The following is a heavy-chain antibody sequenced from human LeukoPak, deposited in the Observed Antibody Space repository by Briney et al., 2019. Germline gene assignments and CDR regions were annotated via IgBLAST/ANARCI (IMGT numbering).Heavy chain of an antibody. V-gene: IGHV4-34*01. Sequence: SETLSLTCAVYGGSLSGYYWNWIRQSPGKGLEWIGEINHSGSTNYNPSLKSRVTISVDTSKNQFSLKLSSETAQETPLYHCARATCDSRGYYYEGEYWGQGTLVTVSS. CDR2: INHSGST. D-gene: IGHD3-22*01. J-gene: IGHJ4*02. CDR3: ARATCDSRGYYYEGEY. CDR1: GGSLSGYY.